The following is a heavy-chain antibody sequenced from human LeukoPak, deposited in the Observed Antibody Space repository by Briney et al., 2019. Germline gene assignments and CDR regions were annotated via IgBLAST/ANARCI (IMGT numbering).Heavy chain of an antibody. CDR2: ISSGGGTI. CDR1: GFTFSSYE. CDR3: ARDYYGSGSCDY. J-gene: IGHJ4*02. D-gene: IGHD3-10*01. Sequence: GGSLRLSCAASGFTFSSYEMNWVRQAPGKGLEWVSYISSGGGTIYYADSVKGRFTISRDNAKNSLYLQMNRLRAEDTAVYYCARDYYGSGSCDYWGQGTLVTVSS. V-gene: IGHV3-48*03.